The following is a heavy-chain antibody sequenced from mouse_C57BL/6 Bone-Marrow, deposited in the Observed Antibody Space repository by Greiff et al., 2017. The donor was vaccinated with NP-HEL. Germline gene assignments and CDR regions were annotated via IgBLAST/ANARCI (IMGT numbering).Heavy chain of an antibody. CDR1: GYTFTSYW. CDR2: IDPSDSYT. CDR3: SRGAKATPYAMDY. D-gene: IGHD3-1*01. J-gene: IGHJ4*01. Sequence: VQLQQPGAELVMPGASVKLSCKASGYTFTSYWMHWVKQRPGQGLEWIGEIDPSDSYTNYNQKFKGKSTLTADKSSSTAYMQLSSLTSEDSAVYYCSRGAKATPYAMDYWGQGTAVTVTS. V-gene: IGHV1-69*01.